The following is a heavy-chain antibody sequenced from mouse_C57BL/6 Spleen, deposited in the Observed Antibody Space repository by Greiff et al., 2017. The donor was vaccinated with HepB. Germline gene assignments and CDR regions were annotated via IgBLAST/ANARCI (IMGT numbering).Heavy chain of an antibody. CDR3: AMAYGYDGNYAMDY. CDR2: FHPYNDDT. V-gene: IGHV1-47*01. CDR1: GYTFTTYP. D-gene: IGHD2-2*01. Sequence: QVQLKQSGAELVKPGASVKMSCKASGYTFTTYPIEWMKQNHGKSLEWIGNFHPYNDDTKYNEKFKGKATLTVEKSSSTVYLELSRLTSDDSAVYYCAMAYGYDGNYAMDYWGQGTSVTVSS. J-gene: IGHJ4*01.